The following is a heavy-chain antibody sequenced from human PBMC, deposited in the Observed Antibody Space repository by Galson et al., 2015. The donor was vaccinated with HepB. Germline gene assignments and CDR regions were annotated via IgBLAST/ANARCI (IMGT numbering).Heavy chain of an antibody. CDR3: ARAEGSSWYKGDAFDI. CDR1: GFTFSSYS. D-gene: IGHD6-13*01. J-gene: IGHJ3*02. Sequence: SLRLSCAASGFTFSSYSMNWVRQAPGKGLEWVSSISSSSSYIYYADSVKGRFTISRDNAKNSLYLQMNSLRAEDTAVYYCARAEGSSWYKGDAFDIWGQGTMVTVAS. V-gene: IGHV3-21*01. CDR2: ISSSSSYI.